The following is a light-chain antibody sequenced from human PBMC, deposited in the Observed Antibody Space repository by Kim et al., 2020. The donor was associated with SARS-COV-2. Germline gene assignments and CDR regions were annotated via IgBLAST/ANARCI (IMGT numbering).Light chain of an antibody. CDR3: NSHTTSSTYV. V-gene: IGLV2-14*04. Sequence: SITHSCTGTRSAVGSYTSVAWYQQHPGKAPKLLMYDVSERASGVSNPFSGSQSGNTASLTISGLRAEDEADYYCNSHTTSSTYVFGSGTKVTVL. CDR2: DVS. J-gene: IGLJ1*01. CDR1: RSAVGSYTS.